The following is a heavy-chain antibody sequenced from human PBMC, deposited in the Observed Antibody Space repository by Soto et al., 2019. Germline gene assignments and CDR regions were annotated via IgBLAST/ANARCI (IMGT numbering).Heavy chain of an antibody. V-gene: IGHV1-2*04. CDR3: ARAYDYSIYRLDY. Sequence: QVQLVQSGAEVKNPGASVKVSCKASGYTFTGYYMHWVRQAPGEGLEWMGWINPNSGGTNYAQKFQGWVTMTSDTSISTAYMELSRLRSDDTVVYYCARAYDYSIYRLDYWGQGTLDTVSS. CDR1: GYTFTGYY. D-gene: IGHD4-4*01. J-gene: IGHJ4*02. CDR2: INPNSGGT.